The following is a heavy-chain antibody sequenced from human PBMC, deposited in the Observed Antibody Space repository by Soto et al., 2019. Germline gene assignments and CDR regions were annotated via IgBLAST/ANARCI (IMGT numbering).Heavy chain of an antibody. CDR3: ARTAAGLNYYYYGMDV. CDR2: INPNSGGT. D-gene: IGHD6-13*01. Sequence: GASVKVSCKASGYTFTGYYMHWVRQAPGQGLEWMGWINPNSGGTNYAQKFQGWVTMTRDTSISTAYMELSRLRSDDTAVYYCARTAAGLNYYYYGMDVWGQGTTVTV. J-gene: IGHJ6*02. CDR1: GYTFTGYY. V-gene: IGHV1-2*04.